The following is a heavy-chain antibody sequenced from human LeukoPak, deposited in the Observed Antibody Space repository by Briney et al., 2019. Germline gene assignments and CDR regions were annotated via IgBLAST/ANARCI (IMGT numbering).Heavy chain of an antibody. D-gene: IGHD3-10*01. Sequence: PSETLSLTCTVSGGSITSGSSYWSWIRQPAGKGLEWIGRIYTSGSTNYNPSLKSRVTISVDTSKNQFSLKLSSVTAADTAVYYCARENYYGSGSYLLFDIWGQGTMVTVSS. CDR3: ARENYYGSGSYLLFDI. J-gene: IGHJ3*02. V-gene: IGHV4-61*02. CDR1: GGSITSGSSY. CDR2: IYTSGST.